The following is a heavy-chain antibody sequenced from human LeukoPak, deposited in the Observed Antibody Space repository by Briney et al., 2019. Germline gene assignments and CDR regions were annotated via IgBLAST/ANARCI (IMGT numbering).Heavy chain of an antibody. V-gene: IGHV4-59*08. CDR2: IYYSGST. J-gene: IGHJ3*02. CDR3: ARRLDIVVVVAATPNDAFDI. CDR1: GGSISSYY. D-gene: IGHD2-15*01. Sequence: SETLSLTCTVSGGSISSYYWSWIRQPPGKGLEWIGYIYYSGSTNYNPSLKSRVTISVDTSKNQFSLKLSSVTAADTAVYYCARRLDIVVVVAATPNDAFDIWGQGTMVTVSS.